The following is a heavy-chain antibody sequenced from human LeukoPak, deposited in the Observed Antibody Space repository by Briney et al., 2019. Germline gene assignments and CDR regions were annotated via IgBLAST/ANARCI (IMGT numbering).Heavy chain of an antibody. CDR2: INSGGST. J-gene: IGHJ4*02. CDR3: AKVKGGSGPFDD. Sequence: PEGSLRLSCAASGFTVSSKYMAWVRQAPGKGLEWVSFINSGGSTNYADSVKGRFTISRDSSKNTLHLQMNTLRAEDTAVYYCAKVKGGSGPFDDWGQGTLVTVSS. CDR1: GFTVSSKY. D-gene: IGHD6-19*01. V-gene: IGHV3-53*01.